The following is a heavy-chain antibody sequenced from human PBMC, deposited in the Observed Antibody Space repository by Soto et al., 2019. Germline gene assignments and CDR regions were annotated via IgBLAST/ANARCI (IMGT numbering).Heavy chain of an antibody. CDR2: VSHDGSLY. Sequence: QVQLVESGGGVVQPGRSLRLSCEASGFTFSSCAMHWVRQVPGKGLEWLAVVSHDGSLYPYADSVKGRFSISRDNSRKTLYLKMNSLRPEDTAVYYCVKDRSDTWSFDYWGQGTLVTVSS. CDR3: VKDRSDTWSFDY. V-gene: IGHV3-30*18. CDR1: GFTFSSCA. J-gene: IGHJ4*02. D-gene: IGHD2-8*02.